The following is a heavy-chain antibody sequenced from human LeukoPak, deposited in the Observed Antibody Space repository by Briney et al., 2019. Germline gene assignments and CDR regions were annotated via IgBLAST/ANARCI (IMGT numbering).Heavy chain of an antibody. CDR1: GGTFSSYA. D-gene: IGHD6-13*01. Sequence: SVKVSCKASGGTFSSYAISWVRQAPGQGLEWMGGIIPILGTANYAQKFQGRVTITADESTSTAYMELSSLRSEDTAVYYCARDPPPVVAAASVEAPRYYYGMDVWGQGTTVTVSS. V-gene: IGHV1-69*01. CDR3: ARDPPPVVAAASVEAPRYYYGMDV. J-gene: IGHJ6*02. CDR2: IIPILGTA.